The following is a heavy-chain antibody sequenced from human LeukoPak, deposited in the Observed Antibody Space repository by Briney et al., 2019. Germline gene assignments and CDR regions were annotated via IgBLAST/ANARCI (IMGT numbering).Heavy chain of an antibody. D-gene: IGHD5-24*01. Sequence: PSETLSLTCTVYGGSISSYYWSWIRQPPGKGLEGSVYIYYSGSTNYNPSLKSRVTISINTSKNQFSLKLSSVTAADTAVYYCARQGDGYNPFNYWGQGTLVTVSS. CDR1: GGSISSYY. CDR3: ARQGDGYNPFNY. CDR2: IYYSGST. V-gene: IGHV4-59*08. J-gene: IGHJ4*02.